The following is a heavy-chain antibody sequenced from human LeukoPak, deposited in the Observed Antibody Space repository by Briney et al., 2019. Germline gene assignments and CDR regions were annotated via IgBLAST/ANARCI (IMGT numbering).Heavy chain of an antibody. Sequence: GGSLRLSCAASGFTFSSIAMSWVRQAPDKGLEWVSTISGSGGGTYYADSVKGRFTISRDDSKNTLYLQMNSLRADDTAVFYCAKDLGRYRNNFFDYWGQGNLVTVSS. V-gene: IGHV3-23*01. D-gene: IGHD1-26*01. CDR1: GFTFSSIA. J-gene: IGHJ4*02. CDR3: AKDLGRYRNNFFDY. CDR2: ISGSGGGT.